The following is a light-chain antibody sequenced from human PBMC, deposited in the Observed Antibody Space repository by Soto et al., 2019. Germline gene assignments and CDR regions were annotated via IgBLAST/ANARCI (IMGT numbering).Light chain of an antibody. Sequence: EIVMTQSPATLSVSPGERATLSCRASQSVSSNLAWYQQKPGQAPRLLIYGASTRATGIPARFSGSGSGTEFPLTISRLQSEDFAVYYCQQYNNWPLLTFGGGTKVEIK. V-gene: IGKV3-15*01. CDR1: QSVSSN. J-gene: IGKJ4*01. CDR2: GAS. CDR3: QQYNNWPLLT.